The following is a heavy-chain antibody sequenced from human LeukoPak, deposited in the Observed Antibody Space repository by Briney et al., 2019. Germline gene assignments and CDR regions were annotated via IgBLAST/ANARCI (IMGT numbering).Heavy chain of an antibody. D-gene: IGHD3-22*01. Sequence: GGSLRLSCAASGFSFSSYGMHWVHQAPGKGLEWVAVISYDGSNKYYADSEKGRFTISRDNSKNTLYLQMNSLRAEDTAVYYCAKDRGGAYYESSVDIWGQGTMVTVSS. J-gene: IGHJ3*02. V-gene: IGHV3-30*18. CDR1: GFSFSSYG. CDR3: AKDRGGAYYESSVDI. CDR2: ISYDGSNK.